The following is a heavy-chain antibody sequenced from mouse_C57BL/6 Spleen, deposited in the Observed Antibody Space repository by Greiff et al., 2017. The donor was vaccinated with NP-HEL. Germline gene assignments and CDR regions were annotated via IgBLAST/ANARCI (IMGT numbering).Heavy chain of an antibody. J-gene: IGHJ3*01. CDR2: IYPGSGST. CDR1: GYTFTSYW. CDR3: ARYDYDYDGWFAY. D-gene: IGHD2-4*01. V-gene: IGHV1-55*01. Sequence: VQLQQPGAELVKPGASVKMSCKASGYTFTSYWITWVKQRPGQGLEWIGDIYPGSGSTNYNEMFKSKATLTVDTSSSTAYMQLSSLTSEDSAVYYCARYDYDYDGWFAYWGQGTLVTVSA.